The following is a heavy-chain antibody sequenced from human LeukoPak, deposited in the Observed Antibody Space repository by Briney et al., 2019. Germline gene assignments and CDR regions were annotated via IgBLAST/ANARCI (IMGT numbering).Heavy chain of an antibody. J-gene: IGHJ6*03. D-gene: IGHD3-10*01. CDR2: INWNGGST. Sequence: GGSLRLSCPASGFTFDDYAMNWFRQAPGKGLQWVSGINWNGGSTGYADSVKGRFTISRDNAKNSLYLQMNSLRAEDTALYYCTRGGGLYYYYMAVWGNGTTVTVSS. V-gene: IGHV3-20*04. CDR3: TRGGGLYYYYMAV. CDR1: GFTFDDYA.